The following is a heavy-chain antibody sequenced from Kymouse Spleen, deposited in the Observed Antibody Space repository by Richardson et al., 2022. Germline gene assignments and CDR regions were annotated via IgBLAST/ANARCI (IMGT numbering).Heavy chain of an antibody. CDR1: GGSFSGYY. Sequence: QVQLQQWGAGLLKPSETLSLTCAVYGGSFSGYYWSWIRQPPGKGLEWIGEINHSGSTNYNPSLKSRVTISVDTSKNQFSLKLSSVTAADTAVYYCARKQLVHNWFDPWGQGTLVTVSS. V-gene: IGHV4-34*01. CDR2: INHSGST. J-gene: IGHJ5*02. CDR3: ARKQLVHNWFDP. D-gene: IGHD6-6*01.